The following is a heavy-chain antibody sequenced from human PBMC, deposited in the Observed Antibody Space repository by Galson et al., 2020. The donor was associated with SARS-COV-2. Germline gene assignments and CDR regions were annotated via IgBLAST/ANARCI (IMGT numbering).Heavy chain of an antibody. CDR2: IYNNERT. V-gene: IGHV4-31*03. CDR3: AREIAYCGSDCYSRFDP. Sequence: ETSETLSLTCTDAGGSIRSGDYYWSWIRQHPGKGLEWIGYIYNNERTYYNPPLKGRLTISADTSTNQFSLKLTSVTAADTAVYYCAREIAYCGSDCYSRFDPWGQGTLVTVSS. D-gene: IGHD2-21*02. CDR1: GGSIRSGDYY. J-gene: IGHJ5*02.